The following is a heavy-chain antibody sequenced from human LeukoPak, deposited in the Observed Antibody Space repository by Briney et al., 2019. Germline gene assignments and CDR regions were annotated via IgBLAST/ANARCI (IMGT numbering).Heavy chain of an antibody. V-gene: IGHV4-59*12. J-gene: IGHJ4*02. Sequence: SETLSLTCTVSGGSISYYYWSWIRQPPGKGLEWIGYIYYSGSTSYNPSLKSRVTISVDTSKNQFSLQLSSVTAADTAMYYCAKTHSHFPPYFDYWGQGTLVIVSS. CDR1: GGSISYYY. D-gene: IGHD4-11*01. CDR3: AKTHSHFPPYFDY. CDR2: IYYSGST.